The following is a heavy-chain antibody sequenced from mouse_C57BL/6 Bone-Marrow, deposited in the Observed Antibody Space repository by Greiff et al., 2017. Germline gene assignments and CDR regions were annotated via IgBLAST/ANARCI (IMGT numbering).Heavy chain of an antibody. CDR1: GYTFTSYW. D-gene: IGHD2-1*01. Sequence: QVQLQQPGAELVKPGASVKLSCKASGYTFTSYWMHWVKQRPGQGLEWIGMIHPNSGSTNYNEKFKSKATLTVDKSSSTAYMQLSSLTSEDSAVYYCERRGGNYLGFAYWGQGTLVTVSA. CDR3: ERRGGNYLGFAY. J-gene: IGHJ3*01. V-gene: IGHV1-64*01. CDR2: IHPNSGST.